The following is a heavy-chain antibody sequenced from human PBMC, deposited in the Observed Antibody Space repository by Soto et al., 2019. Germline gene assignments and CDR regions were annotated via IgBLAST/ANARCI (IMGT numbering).Heavy chain of an antibody. CDR3: ARRGGSSSGYYYYAMDV. J-gene: IGHJ6*02. V-gene: IGHV4-31*03. Sequence: QVQLQESGPGLVKPSQTLSLTRSVSSDSMNSGGYYWSWIRQHPGKGLEWIGYIYSNGDTYYNPSLKSRVTISVDTSKNQFSLNLTSVTAADTAVYYCARRGGSSSGYYYYAMDVWGQGTTVTVSS. CDR2: IYSNGDT. CDR1: SDSMNSGGYY. D-gene: IGHD6-6*01.